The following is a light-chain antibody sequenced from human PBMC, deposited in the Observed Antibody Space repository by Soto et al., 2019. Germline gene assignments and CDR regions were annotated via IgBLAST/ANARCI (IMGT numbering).Light chain of an antibody. CDR1: KGISKY. CDR2: AAS. Sequence: DIQMTPSPSAVTASVGDRITTTSRASKGISKYLALFRQKPGKVPKRRIYAASSFQSGVPSRFSGSGSGTEFTLTIGSLQPENIAPYNCLQHNIYPPTFGRGTKVDIK. V-gene: IGKV1-17*03. J-gene: IGKJ4*02. CDR3: LQHNIYPPT.